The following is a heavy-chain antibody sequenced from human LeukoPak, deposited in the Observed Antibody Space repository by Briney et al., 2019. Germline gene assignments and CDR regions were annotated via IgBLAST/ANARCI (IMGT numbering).Heavy chain of an antibody. CDR1: GFTFSTYL. D-gene: IGHD3-9*01. V-gene: IGHV3-74*01. J-gene: IGHJ5*02. Sequence: GGSLGLSCAASGFTFSTYLMHWVRQAPGKGLVWVSRINTDGSITTYADSVKGRFTISRDNAKNTLYLQMNSLRDEDTAVYYCASLGTLVPWGQGTLVTVSS. CDR3: ASLGTLVP. CDR2: INTDGSIT.